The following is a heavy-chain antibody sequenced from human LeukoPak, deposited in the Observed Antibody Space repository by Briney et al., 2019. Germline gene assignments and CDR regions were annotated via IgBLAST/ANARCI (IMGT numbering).Heavy chain of an antibody. CDR2: ISSSSSYI. CDR1: GFTFSSYS. D-gene: IGHD5-24*01. V-gene: IGHV3-21*01. Sequence: GGSLRLSCAASGFTFSSYSMNWVRQAPGRGLEWVSSISSSSSYIYYADSVKGRFTISRDNAKNSLYLQMNSLRAEDTAVYYCARVWGWLKFIGDDFDYWGQGTLVTVSS. CDR3: ARVWGWLKFIGDDFDY. J-gene: IGHJ4*02.